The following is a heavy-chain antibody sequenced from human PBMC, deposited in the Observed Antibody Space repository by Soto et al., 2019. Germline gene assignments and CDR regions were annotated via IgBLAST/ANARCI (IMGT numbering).Heavy chain of an antibody. Sequence: PGGSLRLSCAASGFTFNTFEMSWVRQAPGRGLEWVSFISDDSSRTYYADAVKGRFTISRDNSKYTLYLQMNSLRAEDTAVYYCARDPLWGTAMVLWYFDLWGRGTLVTVSS. CDR3: ARDPLWGTAMVLWYFDL. CDR1: GFTFNTFE. D-gene: IGHD5-18*01. CDR2: ISDDSSRT. J-gene: IGHJ2*01. V-gene: IGHV3-23*01.